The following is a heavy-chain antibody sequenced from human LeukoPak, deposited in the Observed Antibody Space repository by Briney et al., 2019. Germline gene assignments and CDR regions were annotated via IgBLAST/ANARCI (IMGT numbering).Heavy chain of an antibody. J-gene: IGHJ4*02. V-gene: IGHV1-69*04. CDR1: GGTFSSYA. Sequence: GASVKVSCKASGGTFSSYAISWVRQAPGQGLEWMGRIIPILGIANYAQKFQGRVTITADKSTSTAYMELSSLRSEDTAVYYCARVKGGSGSYGDGYWGQGTLVTASS. D-gene: IGHD1-26*01. CDR2: IIPILGIA. CDR3: ARVKGGSGSYGDGY.